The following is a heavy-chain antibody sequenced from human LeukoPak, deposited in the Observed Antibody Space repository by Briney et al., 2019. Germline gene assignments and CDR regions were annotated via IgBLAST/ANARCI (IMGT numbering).Heavy chain of an antibody. V-gene: IGHV4-59*01. CDR3: ARGLHYYGSGSFQFDY. CDR1: GGSISSYY. J-gene: IGHJ4*02. Sequence: PSETLSLTCTVSGGSISSYYWSWIRQPPGKGLEWIGYIYYSGSTNYNPSLKSRVTISVDTSKNQFSLKLSSVTAADTAVYYCARGLHYYGSGSFQFDYWGQGTLVTVSS. CDR2: IYYSGST. D-gene: IGHD3-10*01.